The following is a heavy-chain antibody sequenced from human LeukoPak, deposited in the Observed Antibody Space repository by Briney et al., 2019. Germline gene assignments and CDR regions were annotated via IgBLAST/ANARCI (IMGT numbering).Heavy chain of an antibody. CDR1: GGTFSSYA. Sequence: GASVKVSCKASGGTFSSYAFSWVRQAPGQGLEWMGGIIPIFGTANYAQKFQGRVTITADESTSTAYMELSSLRSEDTAVYYCARGYSSGGSCSDWGQGTLVTVSS. D-gene: IGHD2-15*01. J-gene: IGHJ4*02. CDR2: IIPIFGTA. CDR3: ARGYSSGGSCSD. V-gene: IGHV1-69*01.